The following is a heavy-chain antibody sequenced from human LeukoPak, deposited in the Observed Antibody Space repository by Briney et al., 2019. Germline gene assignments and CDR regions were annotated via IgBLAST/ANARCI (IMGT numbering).Heavy chain of an antibody. CDR2: IYYSGTI. D-gene: IGHD3-10*01. CDR1: GGSISSYSISSYY. CDR3: ARWYYGSGTNRVRYFDY. V-gene: IGHV4-61*05. Sequence: SETLSLTCTVSGGSISSYSISSYYWSWIRQPPGKGLEWIGYIYYSGTIKYNPSLKSRVTISVDTSKNQFSLKLSSVTAADTAVYYCARWYYGSGTNRVRYFDYWGQGTLVTVSS. J-gene: IGHJ4*02.